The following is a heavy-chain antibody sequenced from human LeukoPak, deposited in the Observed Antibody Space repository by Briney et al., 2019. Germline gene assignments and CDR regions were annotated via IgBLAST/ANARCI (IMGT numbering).Heavy chain of an antibody. CDR3: ARDNSIADRGWWFDP. V-gene: IGHV3-7*03. Sequence: GGSLRLSCAASGFTFSSYWMSWVRQAPGKGLEWVANIKQDGSEKYYVDSVKGRFTISRDNAKNSLYLQMNSLRSEDTAVYYCARDNSIADRGWWFDPWGQGTLVTVSS. D-gene: IGHD4-23*01. J-gene: IGHJ5*02. CDR2: IKQDGSEK. CDR1: GFTFSSYW.